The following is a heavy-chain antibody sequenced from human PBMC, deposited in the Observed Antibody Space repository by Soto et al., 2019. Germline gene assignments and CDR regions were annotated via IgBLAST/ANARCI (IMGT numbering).Heavy chain of an antibody. CDR2: ISGGGGTT. V-gene: IGHV3-23*01. J-gene: IGHJ4*02. D-gene: IGHD6-13*01. Sequence: EVQLLESGGGLVQPGGSLRLSCAASGFTFNNYAMSWVRQAPGKGLEWVSGISGGGGTTYYADSVKGRFTISRDNSKNTLYLQMNSLRAEDTAVHYCAKTYKAATGTNIYLDFWGQGTLVTVSS. CDR3: AKTYKAATGTNIYLDF. CDR1: GFTFNNYA.